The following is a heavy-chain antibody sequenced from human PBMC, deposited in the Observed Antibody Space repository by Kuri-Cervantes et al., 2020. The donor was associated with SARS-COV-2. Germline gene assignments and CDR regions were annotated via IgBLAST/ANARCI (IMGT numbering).Heavy chain of an antibody. J-gene: IGHJ6*03. CDR2: IRSKAYGGTT. CDR3: TRGIAAAGTPHYYYYYYMDV. Sequence: GGSLRLSCTASGFTFGDYAMSWVRQAPGKGLEWVGFIRSKAYGGTTEYAASVKGRFTISRYDSKSIAYLQMNSLKTEDTAVYYCTRGIAAAGTPHYYYYYYMDVWGKGTTVTVSS. CDR1: GFTFGDYA. D-gene: IGHD6-13*01. V-gene: IGHV3-49*04.